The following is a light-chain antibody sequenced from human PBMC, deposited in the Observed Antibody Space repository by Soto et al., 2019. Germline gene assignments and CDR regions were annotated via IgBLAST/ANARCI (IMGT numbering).Light chain of an antibody. Sequence: QSVLTQPPSVSGAPGQRVTISCTGSSSNIGAGYDVHWYQHLPGTAPKLLIYANSNRPSGVPDRFSGSKSGTSASLAITGLQAEDEADYYCQSYDDSLSGYVFRIGTKLTVL. V-gene: IGLV1-40*01. CDR3: QSYDDSLSGYV. J-gene: IGLJ1*01. CDR1: SSNIGAGYD. CDR2: ANS.